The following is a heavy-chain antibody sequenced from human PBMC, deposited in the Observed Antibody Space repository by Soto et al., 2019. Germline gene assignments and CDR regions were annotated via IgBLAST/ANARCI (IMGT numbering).Heavy chain of an antibody. V-gene: IGHV5-51*01. CDR1: GYSFTSYW. D-gene: IGHD1-1*01. CDR3: ATWLQREHAYDV. CDR2: IYPGDSDT. J-gene: IGHJ3*01. Sequence: PGESLKISCKGSGYSFTSYWIGWVRQMPGKGLEWMGIIYPGDSDTRYSPSFQGQVTISADKTIGTAYLQWSSLKASDAAIYYCATWLQREHAYDVWGLGTTVTVSS.